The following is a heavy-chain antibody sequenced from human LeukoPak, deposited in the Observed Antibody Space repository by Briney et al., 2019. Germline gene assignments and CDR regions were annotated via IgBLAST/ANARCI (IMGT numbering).Heavy chain of an antibody. CDR1: GFTFSSYA. J-gene: IGHJ4*02. CDR2: INSGGST. CDR3: VPKGNEGY. Sequence: PGGSLRLSCAASGFTFSSYAMSWVRQAPGRGLEWVPAINSGGSTYYADSVKGRFTISRDNSKNTLYLQMSSLRVEDAAVYYCVPKGNEGYWGQGTLVTVSS. D-gene: IGHD1-1*01. V-gene: IGHV3-23*01.